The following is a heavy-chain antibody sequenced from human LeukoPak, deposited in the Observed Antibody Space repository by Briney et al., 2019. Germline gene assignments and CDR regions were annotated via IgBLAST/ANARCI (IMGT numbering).Heavy chain of an antibody. Sequence: PSETLSLTCTVSGGSISSYYWSWLRQPAGKGLEWIGRIYTSGSTNYNPSLKSRVTMSLDTSKNQFSLKLSSVTAADTAVYYCARDRYDSSDYVNFDYWGQGTLVTVSS. J-gene: IGHJ4*02. CDR3: ARDRYDSSDYVNFDY. CDR2: IYTSGST. D-gene: IGHD3-22*01. CDR1: GGSISSYY. V-gene: IGHV4-4*07.